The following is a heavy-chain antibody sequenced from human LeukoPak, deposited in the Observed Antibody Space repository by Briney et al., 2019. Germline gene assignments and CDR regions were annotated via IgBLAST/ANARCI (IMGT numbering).Heavy chain of an antibody. CDR3: ARETEGGALDY. Sequence: GRSLRLSCAASGFTFSSYSMNWVRQAPGKWLEWVSSISSSSSYIYYADSVKGRFTISRDNAKNSLYLQMNSLRAEDTAVYYCARETEGGALDYWGQGTLVTVSS. D-gene: IGHD3-16*01. CDR2: ISSSSSYI. V-gene: IGHV3-21*01. J-gene: IGHJ4*02. CDR1: GFTFSSYS.